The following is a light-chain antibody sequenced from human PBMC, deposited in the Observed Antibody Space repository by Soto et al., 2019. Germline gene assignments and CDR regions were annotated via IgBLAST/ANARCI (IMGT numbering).Light chain of an antibody. V-gene: IGKV1-27*01. CDR1: QGISSY. J-gene: IGKJ2*01. Sequence: DIQMTQSPSSLSASVGDRVTITCRASQGISSYLAWYQQKLGKVPKLLISAASTLQSGVPSRFSGSGSGTDFTLTISSLQPEDVATYYCQKYNSAPYTFGQGTRLEIK. CDR3: QKYNSAPYT. CDR2: AAS.